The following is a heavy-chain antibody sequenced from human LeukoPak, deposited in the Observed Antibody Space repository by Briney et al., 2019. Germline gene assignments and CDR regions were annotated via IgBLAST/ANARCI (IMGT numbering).Heavy chain of an antibody. J-gene: IGHJ4*02. D-gene: IGHD2/OR15-2a*01. CDR1: GGTFSSYA. Sequence: SVKVSCKASGGTFSSYAISWVRQAPGQGLEWMGGIIPIFGTANYAQKFQGRVTITADESTSTAYMELSSLRSEDTAVYYCASRRINGALFDYWGQGTLVTVSS. CDR2: IIPIFGTA. V-gene: IGHV1-69*13. CDR3: ASRRINGALFDY.